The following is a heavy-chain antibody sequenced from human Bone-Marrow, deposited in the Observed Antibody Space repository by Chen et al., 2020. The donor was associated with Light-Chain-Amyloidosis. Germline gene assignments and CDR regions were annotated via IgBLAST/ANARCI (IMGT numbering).Heavy chain of an antibody. Sequence: VKKPGESLKISCKGSGYTLPNYWIGWVRQMPGKGLEWMGVIYPDDSDARYSPSFEGQVTISADKSITTAYLQWRSLKASDTAMYYCARRRDGYNFDYWGQGTLVTVSS. D-gene: IGHD5-12*01. V-gene: IGHV5-51*01. J-gene: IGHJ4*02. CDR1: GYTLPNYW. CDR3: ARRRDGYNFDY. CDR2: IYPDDSDA.